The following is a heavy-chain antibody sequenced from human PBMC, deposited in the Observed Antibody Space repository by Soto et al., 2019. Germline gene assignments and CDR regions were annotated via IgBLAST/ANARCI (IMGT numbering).Heavy chain of an antibody. Sequence: PGGSLRLSWAASGFTFSLYSMIWVRQAPGKGLEWVASITSSSSYIYYEDSLKGRFTISRDNAKNSLFLQLDSLRAEDTAVYFCVRARSTDSRPDYWGQGTLVTVSS. D-gene: IGHD3-22*01. CDR3: VRARSTDSRPDY. V-gene: IGHV3-21*01. J-gene: IGHJ4*02. CDR1: GFTFSLYS. CDR2: ITSSSSYI.